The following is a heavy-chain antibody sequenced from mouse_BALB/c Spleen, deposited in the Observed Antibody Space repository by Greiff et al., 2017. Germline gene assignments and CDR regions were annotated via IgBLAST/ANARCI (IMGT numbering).Heavy chain of an antibody. Sequence: QVQLKESGAELVKPGASVKLSCKASGYTFTSYYMYWVKQRPGQGLEWIGEINPSNGGTNFNEKFKSKATLTVDKSSSTAYMQLSSLTSEDSAVYYCTRPTMITTGFAYWGQGTLVTVSA. CDR1: GYTFTSYY. D-gene: IGHD2-4*01. V-gene: IGHV1S81*02. J-gene: IGHJ3*01. CDR3: TRPTMITTGFAY. CDR2: INPSNGGT.